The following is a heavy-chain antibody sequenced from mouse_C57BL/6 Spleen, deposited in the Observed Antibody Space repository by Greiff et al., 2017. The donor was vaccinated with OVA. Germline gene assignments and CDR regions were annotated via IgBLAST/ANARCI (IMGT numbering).Heavy chain of an antibody. Sequence: VQLQQSGAELARPGASVKLSCKASGYTFTSYGISWVKQRTGQGLEWIGEIYPSSGNTYYNEKFKGKATLTADKSSSTAYMELRSLTSEDSAVYFCSREGDGGIYEAWFAYRGQGTLVTVSA. CDR3: SREGDGGIYEAWFAY. V-gene: IGHV1-81*01. CDR2: IYPSSGNT. CDR1: GYTFTSYG. J-gene: IGHJ3*01. D-gene: IGHD1-1*02.